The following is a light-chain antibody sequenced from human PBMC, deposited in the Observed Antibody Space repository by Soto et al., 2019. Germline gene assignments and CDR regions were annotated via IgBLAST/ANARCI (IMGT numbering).Light chain of an antibody. CDR2: ANN. CDR3: QSYDSSLSGVV. Sequence: QSVLTQPPSVSGAPGQRVTICCTGSRSNIGARYDVHWYQQLPGTAPKLLIYANNNRPSGVPDRFSGSKTGTSASLAITGLQAEDEADDFCQSYDSSLSGVVFGGGTKLTVL. J-gene: IGLJ2*01. V-gene: IGLV1-40*01. CDR1: RSNIGARYD.